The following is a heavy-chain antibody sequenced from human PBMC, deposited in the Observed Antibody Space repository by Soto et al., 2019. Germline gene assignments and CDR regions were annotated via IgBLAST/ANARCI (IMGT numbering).Heavy chain of an antibody. Sequence: QLQLQESGPGLVKPSETLSLTCTVSGGSISSSSYYWGWIRQPPGQGLEWIGTIYYRGTTYYNPSLKSRVTISGDTSKNQFSLKLSSVTAADTAVYYCARLYTGSYADYWGQGTLVTVSS. CDR3: ARLYTGSYADY. D-gene: IGHD1-26*01. CDR1: GGSISSSSYY. CDR2: IYYRGTT. J-gene: IGHJ4*02. V-gene: IGHV4-39*01.